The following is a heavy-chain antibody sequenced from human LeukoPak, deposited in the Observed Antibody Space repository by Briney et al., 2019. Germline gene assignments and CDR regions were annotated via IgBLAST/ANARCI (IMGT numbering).Heavy chain of an antibody. CDR3: ARVLGGYYYRYFDY. J-gene: IGHJ4*02. V-gene: IGHV3-7*01. CDR1: GFTYRTYW. CDR2: INQDGSEK. Sequence: GGSLRLSCVASGFTYRTYWMDWVRQAPGKGLEWVANINQDGSEKYHVDSVKGRFTISRDNAKNSLYLQMNSLRAEDTAVYYCARVLGGYYYRYFDYWGQGTLVTVSS. D-gene: IGHD3-22*01.